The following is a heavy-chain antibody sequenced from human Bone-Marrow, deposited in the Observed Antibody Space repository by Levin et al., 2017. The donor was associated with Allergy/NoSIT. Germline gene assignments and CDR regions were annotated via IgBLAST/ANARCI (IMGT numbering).Heavy chain of an antibody. J-gene: IGHJ4*02. CDR2: ISGTGVDT. D-gene: IGHD3-16*01. Sequence: LSLTCAASGFIFRSSAMTWVRQAPGKGLEWVSSISGTGVDTYYADSVKGQITISRDNSKNMLYLQMNSLRAEDTAIYYCAKVQRLYKNGWFDYWGQGTLVTVSS. CDR3: AKVQRLYKNGWFDY. V-gene: IGHV3-23*01. CDR1: GFIFRSSA.